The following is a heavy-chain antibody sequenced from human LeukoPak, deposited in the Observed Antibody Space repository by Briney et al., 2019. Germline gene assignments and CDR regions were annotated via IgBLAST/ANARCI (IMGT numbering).Heavy chain of an antibody. CDR2: IYHSGST. CDR1: GYSISSGYY. CDR3: ARAEGGSGSYYLFDY. Sequence: SETLSLTCTVSGYSISSGYYWGWIRPPPGKGLEWIGSIYHSGSTYYNPSLKSRVTISVDTSRNQFSLKLSSVTAADTAVYYCARAEGGSGSYYLFDYWGQGTLVTVSS. J-gene: IGHJ4*02. D-gene: IGHD3-10*01. V-gene: IGHV4-38-2*02.